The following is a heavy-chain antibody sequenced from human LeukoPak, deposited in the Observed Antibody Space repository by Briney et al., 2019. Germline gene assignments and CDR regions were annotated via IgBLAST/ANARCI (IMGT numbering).Heavy chain of an antibody. V-gene: IGHV1-8*01. Sequence: GASVKVSCKASGYTFTSYDINWVRQATGQGLEWMGWMNPNSGNTGYAQKFQGRVTMTRNTSISTAYMELSSLRSEDTAVYYCARGQPVLRYFDWSYPYFDYWGQGTLVTVSS. CDR3: ARGQPVLRYFDWSYPYFDY. CDR1: GYTFTSYD. CDR2: MNPNSGNT. J-gene: IGHJ4*02. D-gene: IGHD3-9*01.